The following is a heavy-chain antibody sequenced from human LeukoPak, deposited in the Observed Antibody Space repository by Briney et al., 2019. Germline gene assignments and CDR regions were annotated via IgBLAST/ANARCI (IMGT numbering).Heavy chain of an antibody. CDR1: GGSIRSYY. V-gene: IGHV4-59*12. J-gene: IGHJ4*02. CDR2: IYYSGST. D-gene: IGHD1-26*01. Sequence: SETLSLTCTVSGGSIRSYYWSWIRQPPGKGLEWIGYIYYSGSTNYNPSLKSRVTISVDTSKNQFSLKLSSVTAADTAVYYCASTGIVGAPLPCYWGQGTLVTVSS. CDR3: ASTGIVGAPLPCY.